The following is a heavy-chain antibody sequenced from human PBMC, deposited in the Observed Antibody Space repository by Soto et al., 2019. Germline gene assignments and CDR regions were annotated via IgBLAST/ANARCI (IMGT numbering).Heavy chain of an antibody. V-gene: IGHV3-23*01. CDR3: AKDRMAQSSVWDPFDI. CDR2: IGSGGGDT. CDR1: GFTFYNYA. J-gene: IGHJ3*02. Sequence: EVQLLASGGGLVQPGGSLRVSCAASGFTFYNYAMTWVRQAPGKGLEWVSTIGSGGGDTYYADSVKGRFTISTDDSKSTVYLQLSSLRAEDTALYYCAKDRMAQSSVWDPFDIWGQGTRVTVSS. D-gene: IGHD1-26*01.